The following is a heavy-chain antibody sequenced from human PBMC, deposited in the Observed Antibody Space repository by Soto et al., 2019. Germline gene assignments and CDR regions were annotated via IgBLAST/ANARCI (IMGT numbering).Heavy chain of an antibody. CDR1: GYTFTSYG. CDR3: ARDTWRCSSTNCWFDP. CDR2: ISAYNGNT. J-gene: IGHJ5*02. Sequence: ASVKVSCKASGYTFTSYGISWVRQAPGQGLEWMGWISAYNGNTNYAQKLQGRVTMTTDTSTSTAYMELRSLRSDDTAVYYCARDTWRCSSTNCWFDPWGQGTLVTVSS. V-gene: IGHV1-18*01. D-gene: IGHD2-2*01.